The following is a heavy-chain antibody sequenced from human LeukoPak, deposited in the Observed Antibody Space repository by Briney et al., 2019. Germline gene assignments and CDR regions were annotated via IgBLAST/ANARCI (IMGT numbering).Heavy chain of an antibody. CDR1: GFTFSSYG. Sequence: QPGRSLRLSCAASGFTFSSYGMHWVRQTPGKGLVWVSRINNDGSTTSYADSVKGRFTISRDNAKNTLYLQMNSLKSEDSAAYYCARGPAANSGNYYAGDYWGQGTLVTVSS. V-gene: IGHV3-74*01. CDR2: INNDGSTT. D-gene: IGHD1-26*01. CDR3: ARGPAANSGNYYAGDY. J-gene: IGHJ4*02.